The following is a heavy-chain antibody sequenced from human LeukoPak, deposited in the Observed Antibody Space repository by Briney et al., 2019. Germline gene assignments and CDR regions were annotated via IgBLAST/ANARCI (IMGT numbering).Heavy chain of an antibody. Sequence: GGSLRLSCAASGFTFSSFWMSWVRQAPGKGLEWVANIKQDGSEKYYVDSVKGRFTISRDNAKSSLYLQMNSLRAEDTALYYCAKGIRSGYYWYFDYWGQGTLVTVSS. V-gene: IGHV3-7*03. D-gene: IGHD3-3*01. CDR3: AKGIRSGYYWYFDY. CDR1: GFTFSSFW. J-gene: IGHJ4*02. CDR2: IKQDGSEK.